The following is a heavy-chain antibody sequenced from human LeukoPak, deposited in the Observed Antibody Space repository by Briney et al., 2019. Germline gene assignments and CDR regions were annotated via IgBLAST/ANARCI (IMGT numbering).Heavy chain of an antibody. Sequence: GGSLRLSCAASGSTFSTHWMSWVRQVPGKGLEWVANILQDENEIYYVASVKGRFTISRDNAKNSLYLQMNSLRAEDTAVYYCTRGGALGCLDHWGQGTLVTVSS. V-gene: IGHV3-7*01. CDR1: GSTFSTHW. D-gene: IGHD3-16*01. CDR2: ILQDENEI. J-gene: IGHJ4*02. CDR3: TRGGALGCLDH.